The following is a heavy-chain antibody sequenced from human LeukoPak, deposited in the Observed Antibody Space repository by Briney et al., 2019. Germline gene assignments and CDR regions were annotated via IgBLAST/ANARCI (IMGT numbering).Heavy chain of an antibody. D-gene: IGHD6-13*01. CDR2: INSDGSST. J-gene: IGHJ4*02. CDR1: GFTFSSYW. V-gene: IGHV3-74*01. Sequence: GGSLRLSCAASGFTFSSYWMHWVRQAPGKGLVWVSRINSDGSSTSYADSVKGRFTISRDNAKNTLYLQMNSLRAEDTAVYYCARDLSSSRSGAPPGLTPSDYWGQGTLVTVSS. CDR3: ARDLSSSRSGAPPGLTPSDY.